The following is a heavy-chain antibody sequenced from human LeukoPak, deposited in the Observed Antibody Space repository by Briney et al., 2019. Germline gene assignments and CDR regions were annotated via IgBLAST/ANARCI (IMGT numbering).Heavy chain of an antibody. D-gene: IGHD5-12*01. V-gene: IGHV4-34*01. CDR2: INHSGST. CDR3: ARDRGLRYGRYVDS. CDR1: GGSFSGYY. Sequence: SETLSLTCAVYGGSFSGYYWSWIRQPPGKGLEWIGEINHSGSTNYNPSLKSRVTISVDTSKNQFSLKLSSVTAADTAVYYCARDRGLRYGRYVDSWGQGTLVTVSS. J-gene: IGHJ4*02.